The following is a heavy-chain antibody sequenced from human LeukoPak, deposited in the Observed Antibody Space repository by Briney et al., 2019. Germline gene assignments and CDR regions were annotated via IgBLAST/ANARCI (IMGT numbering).Heavy chain of an antibody. CDR2: ISSSGSTI. V-gene: IGHV3-48*03. CDR1: GFTFSSYE. J-gene: IGHJ3*01. CDR3: ARDNTIYDSSGYYSIPFDL. Sequence: GGSLRLSCAASGFTFSSYEMNWVRQAPGKGLGWVSYISSSGSTIYYADSVKGRFTISRDNAKNSLYLQMNSLRAEDTAVYYCARDNTIYDSSGYYSIPFDLWGQGTMVTVSS. D-gene: IGHD3-22*01.